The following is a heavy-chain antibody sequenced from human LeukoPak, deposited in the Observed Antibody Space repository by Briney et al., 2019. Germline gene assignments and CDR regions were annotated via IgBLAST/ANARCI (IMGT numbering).Heavy chain of an antibody. J-gene: IGHJ4*02. CDR3: AREDYESSGYYV. CDR2: ISYDGSNK. D-gene: IGHD3-22*01. CDR1: GFTFSSYA. Sequence: PGGSLRLSCAASGFTFSSYAMHWVRQAPGKGLEWVAVISYDGSNKYYADSVKGRFTISRDNSKNTLYLQMNSLRAEDTAVYYCAREDYESSGYYVWGQGTLVTVSS. V-gene: IGHV3-30-3*01.